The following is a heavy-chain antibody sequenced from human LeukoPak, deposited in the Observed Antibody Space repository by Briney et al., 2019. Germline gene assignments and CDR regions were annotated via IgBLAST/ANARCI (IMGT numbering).Heavy chain of an antibody. CDR3: AASMAGFNWFDP. CDR2: ISKDGSST. D-gene: IGHD6-19*01. V-gene: IGHV3-74*01. Sequence: GGSLRLSCAASASTFSSNWMHWVRQAPGKGLVWVSRISKDGSSTNYADSVTGRFTISRDNAKNAVYLQMSGLAAEDTAVYYCAASMAGFNWFDPWGQGTLVTVSS. CDR1: ASTFSSNW. J-gene: IGHJ5*02.